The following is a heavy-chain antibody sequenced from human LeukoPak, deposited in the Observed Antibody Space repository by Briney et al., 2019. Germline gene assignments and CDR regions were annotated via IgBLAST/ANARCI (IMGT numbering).Heavy chain of an antibody. CDR2: ISGSGGST. Sequence: GESLRLSCAASGFTFSSYVMSWVRQAPGKGLEWVSVISGSGGSTYYADSVKGRFTISRVNSKNTLYLQMNSLRAEDTAVYYCARVFGIYYFDFWGQETLVTVSS. CDR1: GFTFSSYV. V-gene: IGHV3-23*01. CDR3: ARVFGIYYFDF. J-gene: IGHJ4*02. D-gene: IGHD2-21*01.